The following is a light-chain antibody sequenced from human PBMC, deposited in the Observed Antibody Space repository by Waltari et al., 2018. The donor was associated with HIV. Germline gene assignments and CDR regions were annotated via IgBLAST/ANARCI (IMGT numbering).Light chain of an antibody. V-gene: IGLV1-47*01. CDR2: RND. CDR1: RSNIGKNF. Sequence: QSVLTQPPSASGTPGQRVTIPCSGSRSNIGKNFIYWYQQFPGTAPKLLIYRNDQRPSGVPYRFSGSKSGTSASLAISGLRSEDEADYYCATWDDSLSGWVFGGGTKLTVL. J-gene: IGLJ3*02. CDR3: ATWDDSLSGWV.